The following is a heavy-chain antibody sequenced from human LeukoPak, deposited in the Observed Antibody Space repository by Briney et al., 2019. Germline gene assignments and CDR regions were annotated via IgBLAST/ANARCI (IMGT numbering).Heavy chain of an antibody. CDR3: ARRDAGWNYCDH. CDR2: ISDKGTT. CDR1: GVSINSHY. V-gene: IGHV4-59*11. J-gene: IGHJ4*02. D-gene: IGHD6-19*01. Sequence: SETLSLTCAVSGVSINSHYWSWIRQSPGRGLEWIGHISDKGTTKYNPSLKSRVIISAETSKNHLSLNLASVLDAETAIYYCARRDAGWNYCDHWGEGILVSVSP.